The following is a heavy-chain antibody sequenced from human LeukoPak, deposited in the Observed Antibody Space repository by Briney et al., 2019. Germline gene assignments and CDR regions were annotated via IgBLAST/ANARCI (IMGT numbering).Heavy chain of an antibody. CDR3: ARGKKGSYSKFYAFDI. V-gene: IGHV3-7*01. Sequence: PGGSLRLSCAASGFTFSSYWMSWVRQAPGKGLEWVANIKQDGSEKYYVDSVKGRFTISRDNAKNSLYLQMNSLRAEDTAVYYCARGKKGSYSKFYAFDIWGQGTMVTVSS. D-gene: IGHD3-10*01. CDR2: IKQDGSEK. CDR1: GFTFSSYW. J-gene: IGHJ3*02.